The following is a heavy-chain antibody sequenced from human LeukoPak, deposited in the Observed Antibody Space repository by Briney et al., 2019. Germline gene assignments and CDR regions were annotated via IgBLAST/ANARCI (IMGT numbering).Heavy chain of an antibody. D-gene: IGHD3-22*01. CDR2: IWYDGSNK. Sequence: SGGSLRPSCAASGFTFSSYGMHWVRQAPGKGLEWVAVIWYDGSNKYYADSVKGRFTISRDNSKNTLYLQMNSLRAEDTAVYYCAKARYYYDSSGSFDYWGQGTLVTVSS. CDR1: GFTFSSYG. CDR3: AKARYYYDSSGSFDY. V-gene: IGHV3-33*06. J-gene: IGHJ4*02.